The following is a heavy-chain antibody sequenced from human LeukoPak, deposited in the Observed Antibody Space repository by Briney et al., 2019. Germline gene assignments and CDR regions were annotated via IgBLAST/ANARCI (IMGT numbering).Heavy chain of an antibody. D-gene: IGHD1-26*01. CDR2: ISWNSGSI. CDR1: GFTFDDYA. CDR3: ARDDYSGSYYFDY. V-gene: IGHV3-9*01. J-gene: IGHJ4*02. Sequence: QPGGSLRLSCAASGFTFDDYAMHWVRQAPGKGLEWVSGISWNSGSIGYADSVKGRFTISRDNSKNTLYLQMNSLRAEDTAVYYCARDDYSGSYYFDYWGQGTLVTVSS.